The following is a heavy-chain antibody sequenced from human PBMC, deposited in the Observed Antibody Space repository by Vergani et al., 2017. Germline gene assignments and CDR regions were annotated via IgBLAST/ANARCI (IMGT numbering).Heavy chain of an antibody. Sequence: QVQLPESGPGLVKPSETLSLTCTVSGGSISSYYWSWIRQPPGKGLEWIGYIYYSGSTNYNPSLKSRVTIAVDTSKNQFSLKVRSVTAADTAVYYCARVVFGGLNWFDPWGQGTLVTVSS. V-gene: IGHV4-59*12. D-gene: IGHD3-3*01. CDR1: GGSISSYY. J-gene: IGHJ5*02. CDR2: IYYSGST. CDR3: ARVVFGGLNWFDP.